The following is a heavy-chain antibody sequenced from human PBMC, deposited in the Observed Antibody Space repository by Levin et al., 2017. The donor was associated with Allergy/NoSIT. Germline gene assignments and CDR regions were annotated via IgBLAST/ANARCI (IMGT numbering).Heavy chain of an antibody. CDR2: ISEIGRT. V-gene: IGHV4-59*01. CDR3: GRDQLAYGMDV. Sequence: ESLKISCTVSGGSMSHYYWTWIRQSPGKGLEYIGYISEIGRTNYNPSLKSRVSISIDTSKKQLSLKLTSVTAADTAVYYCGRDQLAYGMDVWGQGTTVIVSS. CDR1: GGSMSHYY. D-gene: IGHD2-2*01. J-gene: IGHJ6*02.